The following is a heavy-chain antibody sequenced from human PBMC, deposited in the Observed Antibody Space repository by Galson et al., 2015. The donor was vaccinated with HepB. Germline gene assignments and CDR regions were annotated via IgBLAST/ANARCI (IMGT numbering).Heavy chain of an antibody. V-gene: IGHV3-48*01. D-gene: IGHD3-3*01. Sequence: SLRLSCAASGFTFSRYSMNWVRQAPGKGLEWVSYISSSRSTIYYADSVKGRFTISRDNAKNSLYLQMNSLRAEDTAVYYCARSTFTIFGLLDYWGQGTLVTGSS. J-gene: IGHJ4*02. CDR3: ARSTFTIFGLLDY. CDR2: ISSSRSTI. CDR1: GFTFSRYS.